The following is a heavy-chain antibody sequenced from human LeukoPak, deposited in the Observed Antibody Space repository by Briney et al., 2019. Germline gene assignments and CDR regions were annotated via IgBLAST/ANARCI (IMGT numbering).Heavy chain of an antibody. CDR1: GFTFSSYS. J-gene: IGHJ4*02. CDR3: ARKYSYGPLDY. V-gene: IGHV3-48*04. D-gene: IGHD5-18*01. CDR2: ISSSTSTI. Sequence: PGGSLRLSCAASGFTFSSYSMNWVRQAPGKGLEWVSYISSSTSTIYYADSVKGRFTISRDNAKNSLSLQMNSLRAEDTAVYYCARKYSYGPLDYWGQGTLVTVSS.